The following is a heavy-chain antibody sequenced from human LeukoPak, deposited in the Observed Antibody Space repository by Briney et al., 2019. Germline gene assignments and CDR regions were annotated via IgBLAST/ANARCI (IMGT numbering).Heavy chain of an antibody. CDR2: IYYTGGA. CDR3: AKYGGSGWVIDH. Sequence: SETLSLTCTVSGGPISNNYWTWIRQPPGKGLEYIGYIYYTGGAHYNPSLKSRVTISVDTSKNQFSLKLSSVTAADTAVYFCAKYGGSGWVIDHWGQGTLVTVSS. J-gene: IGHJ4*02. CDR1: GGPISNNY. D-gene: IGHD6-19*01. V-gene: IGHV4-59*08.